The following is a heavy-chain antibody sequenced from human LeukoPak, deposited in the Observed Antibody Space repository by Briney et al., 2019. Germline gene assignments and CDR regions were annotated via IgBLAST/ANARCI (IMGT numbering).Heavy chain of an antibody. CDR3: ARISSAGARYFDY. Sequence: ASVKVSCKASGGTFSSYAISWVRQAPGQGLEWMGGIIPIFGTANYAQKFQGRVTITTDESTSTAYVELSSLRSEDTAAYYCARISSAGARYFDYWGQGTLVTVSS. CDR1: GGTFSSYA. J-gene: IGHJ4*02. V-gene: IGHV1-69*05. D-gene: IGHD1-26*01. CDR2: IIPIFGTA.